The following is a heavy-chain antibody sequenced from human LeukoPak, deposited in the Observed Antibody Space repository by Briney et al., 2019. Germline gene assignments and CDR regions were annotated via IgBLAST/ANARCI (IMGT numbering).Heavy chain of an antibody. D-gene: IGHD1-26*01. CDR2: MNPNSGNT. Sequence: ASVKVSCKASGYTFTSYDINLVRQATGQGLEWMGWMNPNSGNTGYAQKFQGRVTMTRNTSISTAYMELSSLRSEDTAVYYCAKAPTPYSGCYYFDYWGQGTLVTVSS. CDR3: AKAPTPYSGCYYFDY. J-gene: IGHJ4*02. V-gene: IGHV1-8*01. CDR1: GYTFTSYD.